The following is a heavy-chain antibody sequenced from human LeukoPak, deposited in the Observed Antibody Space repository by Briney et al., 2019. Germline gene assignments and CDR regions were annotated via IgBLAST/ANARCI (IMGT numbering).Heavy chain of an antibody. D-gene: IGHD3-3*01. J-gene: IGHJ4*02. Sequence: PGGSLRLSCEASGFTFSNAWMNWVRQAPGKGLEWVGRIKSKTDGGTTDYAAPVKGRFTISRDDSKNTLYLQMNSLKTEDTAVYYCTTDAIFGVVTDYWGQGTLVTVSS. CDR2: IKSKTDGGTT. CDR1: GFTFSNAW. CDR3: TTDAIFGVVTDY. V-gene: IGHV3-15*07.